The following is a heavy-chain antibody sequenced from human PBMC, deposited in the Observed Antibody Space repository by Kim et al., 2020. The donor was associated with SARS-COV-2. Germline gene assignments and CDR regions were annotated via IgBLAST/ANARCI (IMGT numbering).Heavy chain of an antibody. CDR3: ASHRKRYSSSTTFDY. Sequence: DSVKGRFTISRDNAKNSVSLQMNSLRAEDTAVYYCASHRKRYSSSTTFDYWGQGTLVTVSS. D-gene: IGHD6-6*01. J-gene: IGHJ4*02. V-gene: IGHV3-11*01.